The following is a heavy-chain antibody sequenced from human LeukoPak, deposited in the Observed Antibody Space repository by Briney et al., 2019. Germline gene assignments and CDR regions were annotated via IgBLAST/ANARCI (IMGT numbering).Heavy chain of an antibody. CDR3: ARGRGRRSGSTGWFDP. J-gene: IGHJ5*02. CDR2: MNPNSGNT. V-gene: IGHV1-8*01. D-gene: IGHD1-26*01. CDR1: GYTFTSYD. Sequence: ASVKVSCKASGYTFTSYDINWVRQATGQGLEWMGWMNPNSGNTGYAQKFQGRVAMTRNTSISTAYMELSSLRSEDTAVYYCARGRGRRSGSTGWFDPWGQGTLVTVSS.